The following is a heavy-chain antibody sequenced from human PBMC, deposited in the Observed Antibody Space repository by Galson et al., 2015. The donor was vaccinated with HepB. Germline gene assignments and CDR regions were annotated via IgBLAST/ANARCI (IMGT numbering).Heavy chain of an antibody. V-gene: IGHV1-2*06. CDR1: GYIFTGYY. CDR3: ARDGRRCSSTSCFPSWLDP. D-gene: IGHD2-2*01. J-gene: IGHJ5*02. Sequence: SVKVSCKASGYIFTGYYIHWVRQAPGQGLEWLGRINPNTGDTNYEQRFQGRVTLTRDTSISTAYMELSSLRSDDTAVYYCARDGRRCSSTSCFPSWLDPWGQGTLVTVST. CDR2: INPNTGDT.